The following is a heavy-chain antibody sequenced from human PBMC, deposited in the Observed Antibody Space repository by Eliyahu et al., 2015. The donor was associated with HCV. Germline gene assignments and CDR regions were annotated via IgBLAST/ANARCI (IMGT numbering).Heavy chain of an antibody. D-gene: IGHD6-13*01. CDR1: GFTFSSYS. CDR3: ARDLAGAAAFGY. CDR2: ISSSSSYI. J-gene: IGHJ4*02. V-gene: IGHV3-21*01. Sequence: EVQLVESGGGLVKPGGSLRLSCAASGFTFSSYSMNWVRQAPGKGLEWVSSISSSSSYIYYADSVKGRFTISRDNAKNSLYLQMNSLRAEDTAVYYCARDLAGAAAFGYWGQGTLVTVSS.